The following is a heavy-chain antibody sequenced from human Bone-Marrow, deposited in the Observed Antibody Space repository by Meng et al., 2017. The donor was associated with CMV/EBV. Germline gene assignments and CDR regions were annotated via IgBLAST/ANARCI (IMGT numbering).Heavy chain of an antibody. D-gene: IGHD2-2*02. CDR2: ISGSGGST. V-gene: IGHV3-23*01. J-gene: IGHJ4*02. CDR3: AKWCSSTSCYTGLDY. Sequence: GGSLRLSCAVSGFTFSNYALSWVRQAPGKGLEWVSAISGSGGSTYYADSVKGRFTISRDNSKNTLYLQMNSLRAEDTAVYYCAKWCSSTSCYTGLDYWGQGTLVTVSS. CDR1: GFTFSNYA.